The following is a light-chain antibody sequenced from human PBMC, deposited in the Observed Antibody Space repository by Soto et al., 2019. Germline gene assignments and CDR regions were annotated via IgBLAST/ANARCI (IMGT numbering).Light chain of an antibody. J-gene: IGKJ1*01. CDR3: QQYGSSPLT. Sequence: EIVLTQSPGTLSLSPGERATLSCRASESVRSSYLAWYQQKPGQAPRLXIYGASSRATGIPDRFSGSGSGTDFTLTISRLEPEDFAVYYCQQYGSSPLTFGQGTKVDIK. CDR2: GAS. V-gene: IGKV3-20*01. CDR1: ESVRSSY.